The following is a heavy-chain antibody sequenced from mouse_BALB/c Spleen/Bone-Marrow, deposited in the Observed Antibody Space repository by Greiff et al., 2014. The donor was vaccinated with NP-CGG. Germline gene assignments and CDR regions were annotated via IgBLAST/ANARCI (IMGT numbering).Heavy chain of an antibody. D-gene: IGHD2-14*01. V-gene: IGHV2-9*02. Sequence: VQLQQSGPGLVAPSQSLSISCTVSGFSLISYGVHWVRQPPGKGLEWLGVIWAGGSTNYNSALMSRLSISKDNSKSQVFLKMNSLQTDDTPIYYCAREDFRYDSFDYWGQGTTLTVSS. CDR2: IWAGGST. CDR1: GFSLISYG. CDR3: AREDFRYDSFDY. J-gene: IGHJ2*01.